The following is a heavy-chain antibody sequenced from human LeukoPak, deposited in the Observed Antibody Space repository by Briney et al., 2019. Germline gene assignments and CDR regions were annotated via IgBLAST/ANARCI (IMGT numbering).Heavy chain of an antibody. CDR2: VSSDGSID. Sequence: PGETLRLSCAASGFTFSNYGMHWVRQAPGKGLEWVAVVSSDGSIDYYADSLRGRFTVSRDNSKNTVFLQFNTLRPEDTAVYYCAREGMGTTFSAWFEPWGQGTLVTVSS. CDR1: GFTFSNYG. J-gene: IGHJ5*02. CDR3: AREGMGTTFSAWFEP. V-gene: IGHV3-30*03. D-gene: IGHD1-7*01.